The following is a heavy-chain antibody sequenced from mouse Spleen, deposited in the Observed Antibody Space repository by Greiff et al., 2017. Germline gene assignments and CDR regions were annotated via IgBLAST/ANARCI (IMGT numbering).Heavy chain of an antibody. CDR3: ARRRMTYGSSYGGFDY. J-gene: IGHJ2*01. Sequence: VQLQQSGPELVKPGASVKISCKASGYSFTGYYMNWVKQSPEKSLEWIGEINPSTGGTTYNQKFKAKATLTVDKSSSTAYMQLKSLTSEDSAVYYCARRRMTYGSSYGGFDYWGQGTTLTVSS. CDR2: INPSTGGT. D-gene: IGHD1-1*01. V-gene: IGHV1-42*01. CDR1: GYSFTGYY.